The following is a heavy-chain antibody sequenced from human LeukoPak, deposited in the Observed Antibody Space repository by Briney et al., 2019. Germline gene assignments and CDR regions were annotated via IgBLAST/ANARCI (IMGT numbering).Heavy chain of an antibody. J-gene: IGHJ4*02. V-gene: IGHV5-51*01. CDR3: ARWGFLDH. Sequence: GESLKISCKGSGYRFTSYWIAWGRQMPGKGVEGMGIIYPDDSDTRYSPSFQGQVTISADKSINTAYLQWSSLKASDTAMYYCARWGFLDHWGQGTLVTVSS. CDR1: GYRFTSYW. D-gene: IGHD3-16*01. CDR2: IYPDDSDT.